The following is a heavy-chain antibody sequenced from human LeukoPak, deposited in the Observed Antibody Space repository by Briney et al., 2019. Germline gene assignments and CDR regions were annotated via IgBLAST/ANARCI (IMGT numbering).Heavy chain of an antibody. Sequence: ASVKVSCKASGYTYTSYDINWVRQATGQGLEWMGWRNPNSGNTGYAQKFQGRVTMTRNTSIRTAYMELSSLTSEDTAVYYCARERPSHFDYWGQGTLVTVSS. D-gene: IGHD2-2*01. CDR3: ARERPSHFDY. CDR1: GYTYTSYD. V-gene: IGHV1-8*01. CDR2: RNPNSGNT. J-gene: IGHJ4*02.